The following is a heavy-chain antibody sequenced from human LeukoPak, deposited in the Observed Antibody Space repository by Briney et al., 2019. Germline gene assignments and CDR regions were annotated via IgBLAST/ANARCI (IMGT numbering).Heavy chain of an antibody. J-gene: IGHJ5*02. Sequence: PGGSLRLSCAASGFTFRSYGLSWVRQAPGKGLEWVANIKQDGSEKYYVDSVKGQFTISRDNAKNSLYLQMNSLRAEDTAVYYCARMSPPFSAWGQGTLVTVSS. V-gene: IGHV3-7*01. CDR3: ARMSPPFSA. CDR1: GFTFRSYG. CDR2: IKQDGSEK.